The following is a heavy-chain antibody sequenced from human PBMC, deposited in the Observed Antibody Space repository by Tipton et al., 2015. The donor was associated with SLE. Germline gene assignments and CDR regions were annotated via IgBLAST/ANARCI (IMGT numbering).Heavy chain of an antibody. CDR1: GGSFSGYY. J-gene: IGHJ4*02. CDR3: ARGRTYSSSWYYGLDY. D-gene: IGHD6-13*01. V-gene: IGHV4-34*01. CDR2: IYHSGST. Sequence: TLSLTCAVYGGSFSGYYWSWIRQPPGKGLEWLGEIYHSGSTNYNPSLKSRITISVDTSKNQFSLKLSSVTAADTAVYYCARGRTYSSSWYYGLDYWGQGTLVTVSS.